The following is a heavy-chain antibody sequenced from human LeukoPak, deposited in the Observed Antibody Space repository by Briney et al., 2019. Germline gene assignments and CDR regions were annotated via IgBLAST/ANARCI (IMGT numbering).Heavy chain of an antibody. D-gene: IGHD5-18*01. CDR2: IKQDGREK. CDR1: GFTFSSYW. Sequence: GGSLRLSCAASGFTFSSYWLSCVPQAPGKGRECGANIKQDGREKYYVDSVKGRFTISRDNAKSSLYLQMNSLRAEDTAVYYCARGASGIQLWFFDPWGQGTLVTVSS. V-gene: IGHV3-7*01. CDR3: ARGASGIQLWFFDP. J-gene: IGHJ5*02.